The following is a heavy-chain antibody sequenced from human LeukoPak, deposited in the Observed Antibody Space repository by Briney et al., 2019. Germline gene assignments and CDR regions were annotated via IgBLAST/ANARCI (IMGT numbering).Heavy chain of an antibody. J-gene: IGHJ6*03. V-gene: IGHV4-59*08. D-gene: IGHD3-9*01. CDR3: ARGGGGYDILTGYSLVYYYYYMDV. Sequence: SETLSLTCTVSGGSISNYYWSWIRQPPGKGLEWIGYIYYSGSTNYNPSLKSRVTILVDTSKNQFSLKLSSVTAADTAVYYCARGGGGYDILTGYSLVYYYYYMDVWGKGTTVTISS. CDR1: GGSISNYY. CDR2: IYYSGST.